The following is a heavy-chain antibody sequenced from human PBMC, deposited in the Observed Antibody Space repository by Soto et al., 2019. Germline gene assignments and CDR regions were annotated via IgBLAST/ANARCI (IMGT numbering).Heavy chain of an antibody. CDR1: GYTFTSYG. Sequence: GASVKVSCKASGYTFTSYGISWVRQAPGQGLEWMGWISAYNGNTNYAQKLQGRVTISVDTSKNQFSLKLSSVTAADTAVYYCARPGYCSGGSCSTDLLGMDVWGQGTTVTVSS. D-gene: IGHD2-15*01. CDR2: ISAYNGNT. V-gene: IGHV1-18*01. CDR3: ARPGYCSGGSCSTDLLGMDV. J-gene: IGHJ6*02.